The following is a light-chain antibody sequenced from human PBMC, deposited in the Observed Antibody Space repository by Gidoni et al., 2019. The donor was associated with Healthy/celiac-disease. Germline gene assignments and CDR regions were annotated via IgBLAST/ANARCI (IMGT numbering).Light chain of an antibody. CDR1: QGISNY. J-gene: IGKJ1*01. Sequence: DIQMTKSPSSLSASVGDRVTITCRASQGISNYLAWYQQKPGKVPKLLIYAASTLQAGGPSRFISGGSGTDFTLTISSRQPEDVATYYCQKYNSAPCTFGQGTKVEIK. CDR3: QKYNSAPCT. CDR2: AAS. V-gene: IGKV1-27*01.